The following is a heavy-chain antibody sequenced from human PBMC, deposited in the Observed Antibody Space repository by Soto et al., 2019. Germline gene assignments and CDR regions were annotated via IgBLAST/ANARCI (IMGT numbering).Heavy chain of an antibody. CDR2: INHSGST. J-gene: IGHJ6*02. V-gene: IGHV4-34*01. Sequence: PSETLSLTCAVYGGSFSGYYWSWIRQPPGKGLEWIGEINHSGSTNYNPSLKSRVTISVDTSKNQFSLKLSSVTAADTAVYYCARAIGFWSGYPYYYYYGMDVWGQGTTVTVSS. CDR3: ARAIGFWSGYPYYYYYGMDV. CDR1: GGSFSGYY. D-gene: IGHD3-3*01.